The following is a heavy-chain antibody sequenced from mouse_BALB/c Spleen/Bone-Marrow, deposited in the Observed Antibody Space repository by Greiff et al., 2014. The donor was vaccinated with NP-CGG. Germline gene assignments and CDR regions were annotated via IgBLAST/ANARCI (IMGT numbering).Heavy chain of an antibody. CDR3: ARHGFCYAMDY. J-gene: IGHJ4*01. Sequence: EVMLVESGGGLVQPGESLKLSCESNEYEFPSHDMSWVRKTPEKRLELVAAINSDGGITNYPDTMERRFTISRDNTKKTLYLQMSSLRSGDTALYYCARHGFCYAMDYWGQGTSVTVSS. CDR2: INSDGGIT. CDR1: EYEFPSHD. V-gene: IGHV5-2*03.